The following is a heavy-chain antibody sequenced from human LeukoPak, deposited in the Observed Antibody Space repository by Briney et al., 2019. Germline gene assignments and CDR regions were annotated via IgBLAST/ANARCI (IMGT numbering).Heavy chain of an antibody. CDR1: GFTFSSYN. D-gene: IGHD6-6*01. CDR2: ISSSSSYI. Sequence: GGSLRLSCAASGFTFSSYNMNWVRQAPGKGLEWVSSISSSSSYIYYADSVKGRFTISRDNAKNSLYLQMNSPRAEDTAVYYCARGSSIAARYNWFDPWGQGTLVTVSS. CDR3: ARGSSIAARYNWFDP. J-gene: IGHJ5*02. V-gene: IGHV3-21*01.